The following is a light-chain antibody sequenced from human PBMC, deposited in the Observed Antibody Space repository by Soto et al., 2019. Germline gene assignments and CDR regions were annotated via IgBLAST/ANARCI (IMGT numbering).Light chain of an antibody. V-gene: IGLV1-40*01. CDR1: SSNIGAGYD. CDR2: GNS. J-gene: IGLJ1*01. Sequence: QAVVTQPPSVSGAPGQRVTISCTGSSSNIGAGYDVHWYQQLPGTAPKLLIYGNSNRPSGVPDRFSGSKSGTSASLAITGLQAEDEADYYCQSYDGSLVRVFGTGTKLTVL. CDR3: QSYDGSLVRV.